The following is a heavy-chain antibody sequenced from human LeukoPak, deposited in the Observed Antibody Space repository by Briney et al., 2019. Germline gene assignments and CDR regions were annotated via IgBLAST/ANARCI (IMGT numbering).Heavy chain of an antibody. CDR3: ARLPDVNAALDV. D-gene: IGHD2-15*01. CDR1: GYMFTNYG. CDR2: ISTYNGNT. J-gene: IGHJ3*01. V-gene: IGHV1-18*01. Sequence: ASVKVSCKTSGYMFTNYGITWVRLAPGQGLEWLGWISTYNGNTHYARKFQGRVTMTKDTSASTAYMELRGLRSDDTALYYCARLPDVNAALDVWGQGTMITVS.